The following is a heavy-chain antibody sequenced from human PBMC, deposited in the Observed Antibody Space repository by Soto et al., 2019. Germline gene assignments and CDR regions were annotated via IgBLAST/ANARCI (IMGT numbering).Heavy chain of an antibody. CDR2: IKQDGSEK. CDR3: ARDPAKYYDFWSGYYDY. CDR1: GCTFSSYW. V-gene: IGHV3-7*01. D-gene: IGHD3-3*01. J-gene: IGHJ4*02. Sequence: GGSLRLSCAASGCTFSSYWMSWVRQAPGKGLEWVANIKQDGSEKYYVDSVKGRFTISRDNAKNSLYLQMNSLRAEDTAVYYCARDPAKYYDFWSGYYDYWGQGTLVTVSS.